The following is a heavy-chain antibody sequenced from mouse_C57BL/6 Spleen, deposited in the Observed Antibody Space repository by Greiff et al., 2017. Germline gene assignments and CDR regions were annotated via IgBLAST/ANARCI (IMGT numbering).Heavy chain of an antibody. CDR2: IYPGDGDT. V-gene: IGHV1-82*01. CDR3: ARERTTVVFDY. J-gene: IGHJ2*01. D-gene: IGHD1-1*01. Sequence: QVQLQQSGPELVKPGASVKISCKASGYAFSSSWMNWVKQRPGKGLEWIGRIYPGDGDTNYNGKFKGKATLTADKSSSTAYMQLSSLTSEDSAVYFCARERTTVVFDYWGQGTTLTVAS. CDR1: GYAFSSSW.